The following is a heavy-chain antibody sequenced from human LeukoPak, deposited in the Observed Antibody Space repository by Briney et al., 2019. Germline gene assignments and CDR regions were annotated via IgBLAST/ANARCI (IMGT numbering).Heavy chain of an antibody. CDR1: GGSISNYY. J-gene: IGHJ4*02. V-gene: IGHV4-4*07. Sequence: SETLSLTCSVSGGSISNYYWSWIRQPAGKGLEWIGHIHTSENTNYNPSLESRITMSVVTSKNQSSLKLSSVTAADTSVYYCARGDYVSRGSFDYWGQGTLVTVSS. CDR2: IHTSENT. CDR3: ARGDYVSRGSFDY. D-gene: IGHD3-16*01.